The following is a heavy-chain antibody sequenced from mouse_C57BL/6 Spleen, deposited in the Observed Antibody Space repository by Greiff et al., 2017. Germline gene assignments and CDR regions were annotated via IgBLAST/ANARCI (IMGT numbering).Heavy chain of an antibody. CDR1: GFTFSSYA. CDR2: ISDGGSYT. Sequence: EVQLVESGGGLVKPGGSLKLSCAASGFTFSSYAMSWVRQTPEKRLEWVATISDGGSYTYYPDNVKGRFTISRDNAKNNLYLQMSHLKSEDTAMYYCARSYYYGSSPSYWYFDVWGTGTTVTVSS. D-gene: IGHD1-1*01. CDR3: ARSYYYGSSPSYWYFDV. V-gene: IGHV5-4*01. J-gene: IGHJ1*03.